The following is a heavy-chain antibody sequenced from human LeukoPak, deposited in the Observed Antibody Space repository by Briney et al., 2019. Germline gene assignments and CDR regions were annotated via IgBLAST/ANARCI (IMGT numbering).Heavy chain of an antibody. CDR3: ARDLEVVGADDAFDI. D-gene: IGHD1-26*01. Sequence: SETLSLTCTVSGGSISSYYRSWIRQPAGRGLEWIGRIYTSGSTNYNPSLKSRVTMSVDTSKNQFSLKLSSATAADTAVYYCARDLEVVGADDAFDIWGQGTMVTVSS. CDR1: GGSISSYY. CDR2: IYTSGST. J-gene: IGHJ3*02. V-gene: IGHV4-4*07.